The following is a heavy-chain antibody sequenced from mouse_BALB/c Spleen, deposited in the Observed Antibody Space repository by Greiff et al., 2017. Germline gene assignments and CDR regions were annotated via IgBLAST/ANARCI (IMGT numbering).Heavy chain of an antibody. CDR3: ARGGLSTTVVRDFDV. D-gene: IGHD1-1*01. Sequence: VQLQQSGAELVRPGTSVKISCKASGYAFTNYWLGWVKQRPGHGLEWIGDIYPGSGNTYYNEKFKGKATLTADKSSSTAYMQLSSLTSGDSAVYFCARGGLSTTVVRDFDVWGAGTTVTVSS. CDR2: IYPGSGNT. V-gene: IGHV1-63*01. CDR1: GYAFTNYW. J-gene: IGHJ1*01.